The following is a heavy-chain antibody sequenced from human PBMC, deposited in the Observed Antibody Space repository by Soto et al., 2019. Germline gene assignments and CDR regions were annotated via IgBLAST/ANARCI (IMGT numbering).Heavy chain of an antibody. D-gene: IGHD2-15*01. CDR2: INPKSGGT. CDR3: ARVRFRDSSKNRHLDY. V-gene: IGHV1-2*02. Sequence: QVQLVQSGAEVRQPGASVKVSCKASGYTFTVYYIHWVRQASGQGLEWMGWINPKSGGTSCVQNFQGMDTETTDTSISTAYMALTRLRSDDMAVYYYARVRFRDSSKNRHLDYWGQGTLVTVSS. CDR1: GYTFTVYY. J-gene: IGHJ4*02.